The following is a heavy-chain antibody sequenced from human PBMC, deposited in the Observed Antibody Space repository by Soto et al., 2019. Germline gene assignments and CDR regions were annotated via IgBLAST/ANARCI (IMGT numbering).Heavy chain of an antibody. V-gene: IGHV3-30-3*01. CDR3: ARARTVTTTAFDY. CDR1: GFNFRSYA. Sequence: LRLSCAASGFNFRSYAMTWVRQAPGKGLEWVAVISYDGSNKYYADSVKGRFTISRDNSKNTLYLQMNSLRAEDTAVYYCARARTVTTTAFDYWGQGTLVTVSS. D-gene: IGHD4-17*01. CDR2: ISYDGSNK. J-gene: IGHJ4*02.